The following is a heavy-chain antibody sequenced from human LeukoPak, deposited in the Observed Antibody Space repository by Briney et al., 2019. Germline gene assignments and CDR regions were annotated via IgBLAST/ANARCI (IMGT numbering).Heavy chain of an antibody. V-gene: IGHV4-59*01. Sequence: SETLSLTCTVSGGSISSYYWSWLPQPPGKGLEWIGYIYYSGSTNYNPSLKSRVTISVDTSKNQFSLKLSSVTAADTAVYYCARVQHCSSTSCYAAYGMDVWGQGTTVTVSS. D-gene: IGHD2-2*01. CDR1: GGSISSYY. CDR2: IYYSGST. CDR3: ARVQHCSSTSCYAAYGMDV. J-gene: IGHJ6*02.